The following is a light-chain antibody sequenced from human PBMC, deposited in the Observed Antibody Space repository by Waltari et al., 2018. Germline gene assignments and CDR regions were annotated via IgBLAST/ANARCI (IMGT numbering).Light chain of an antibody. CDR2: DIT. J-gene: IGKJ4*01. CDR3: VQGTHWVT. V-gene: IGKV2-30*01. CDR1: QSLLYSDGNTF. Sequence: DVVLTQSPLFLAVTPGQSVSISCKSSQSLLYSDGNTFLNWFHQRPGQYPRRLIYDITSRASGVPARFSGSGSGTNFTLNIAGVEADDAGVYFCVQGTHWVTFGGGT.